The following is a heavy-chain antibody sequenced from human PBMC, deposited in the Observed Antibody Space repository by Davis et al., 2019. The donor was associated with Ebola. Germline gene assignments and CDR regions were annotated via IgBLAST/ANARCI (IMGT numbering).Heavy chain of an antibody. D-gene: IGHD1-26*01. CDR1: GFTLSSYV. Sequence: PGGSLRLSCAASGFTLSSYVMTWVRQAPGKGLEWVSAISGSGGSTYYADSVKGRFIISRDNSKNTLYLQMNSLRAEDTAVYYCARGIVGATSPWGQGTLVTVSS. CDR2: ISGSGGST. CDR3: ARGIVGATSP. V-gene: IGHV3-23*01. J-gene: IGHJ5*02.